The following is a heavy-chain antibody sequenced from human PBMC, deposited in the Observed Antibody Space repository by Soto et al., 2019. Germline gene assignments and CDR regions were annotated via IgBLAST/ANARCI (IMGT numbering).Heavy chain of an antibody. V-gene: IGHV3-15*07. J-gene: IGHJ6*02. CDR2: IKSKTDGGTT. Sequence: EVQLVESGGGLVKPGGSLRLSCAASGFTFSNAWMNWVRQAPGKGLEWVGRIKSKTDGGTTDYAAPAKGRFTISRDDSKNTLYLQMNSLKTEDTAVYYCTTGEWFHRGMDVWGQGTTVTVSS. D-gene: IGHD3-3*01. CDR1: GFTFSNAW. CDR3: TTGEWFHRGMDV.